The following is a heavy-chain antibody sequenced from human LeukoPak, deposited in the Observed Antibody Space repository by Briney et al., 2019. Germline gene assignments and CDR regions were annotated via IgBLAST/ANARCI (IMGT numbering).Heavy chain of an antibody. D-gene: IGHD6-19*01. CDR3: ARDQWGNGWSGSFDS. CDR2: ISFDGRNK. V-gene: IGHV3-30*03. J-gene: IGHJ4*02. CDR1: GFTFSSYG. Sequence: GGSLRLSCAASGFTFSSYGMHWVRQAPGKGLEWVAVISFDGRNKYFADSVKGRFTISRDNSKNTLYLQMNSLRAEDTAVYYCARDQWGNGWSGSFDSWGRGTLVTVSS.